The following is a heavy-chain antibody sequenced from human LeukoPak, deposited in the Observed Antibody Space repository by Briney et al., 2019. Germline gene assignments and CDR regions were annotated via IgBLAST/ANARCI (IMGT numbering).Heavy chain of an antibody. D-gene: IGHD1-26*01. Sequence: GRSLRLSCAASGFTFSRYAMHWVRQAPGKGLEWISGISGSGASTYYADSVTGRFTISRDNSRNTLYLQMNSLRGDDTAVYYCAKDVGKWESLHFFDYWGQGTLVTVS. V-gene: IGHV3-23*01. CDR2: ISGSGAST. CDR3: AKDVGKWESLHFFDY. CDR1: GFTFSRYA. J-gene: IGHJ4*02.